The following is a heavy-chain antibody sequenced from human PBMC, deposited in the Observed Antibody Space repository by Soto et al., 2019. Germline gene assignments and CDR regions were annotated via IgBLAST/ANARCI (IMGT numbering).Heavy chain of an antibody. Sequence: QLQLQESGSGLVKPSQTLSLTCAVSGGSISSGGYSWSWIRQPPGKGLEWIGYIYHSGSTYYNPSLKSRVTISVDRSNNKFSLKLSSVTAADTAVYYCARVAVTICGVPDGDFDLWGRGTLVTVSS. CDR3: ARVAVTICGVPDGDFDL. J-gene: IGHJ2*01. V-gene: IGHV4-30-2*01. CDR2: IYHSGST. CDR1: GGSISSGGYS. D-gene: IGHD3-3*01.